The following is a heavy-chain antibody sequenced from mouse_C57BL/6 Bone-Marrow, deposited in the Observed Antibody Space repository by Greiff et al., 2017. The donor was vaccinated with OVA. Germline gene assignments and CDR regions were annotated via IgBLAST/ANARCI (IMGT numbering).Heavy chain of an antibody. V-gene: IGHV1-15*01. CDR3: TIYGNLYAMDY. J-gene: IGHJ4*01. CDR1: GYTFTDYE. Sequence: QVQLQQSGAELVRLGASVTLSCKASGYTFTDYEMHWVKQTPVHGLEWIGAIDPETGGTAYNQKFKGKAILTADKSSSTAYMELRSLTSEDSAVYYCTIYGNLYAMDYWGQGTSVTVSS. D-gene: IGHD2-1*01. CDR2: IDPETGGT.